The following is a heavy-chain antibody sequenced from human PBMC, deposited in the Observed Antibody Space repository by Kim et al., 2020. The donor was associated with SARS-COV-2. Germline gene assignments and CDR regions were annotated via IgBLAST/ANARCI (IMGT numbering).Heavy chain of an antibody. CDR2: IYSDWSAT. Sequence: GGSLRLSCAASGFSFSSSWMHWVRQAPGKGLVWVSRIYSDWSATTYADSVKGRFTISRDNAKNTLYLQMNSLRAEDTAVYFCARDPSYSLAVWSQGTTATVPS. V-gene: IGHV3-74*01. CDR1: GFSFSSSW. CDR3: ARDPSYSLAV. D-gene: IGHD2-21*01. J-gene: IGHJ6*02.